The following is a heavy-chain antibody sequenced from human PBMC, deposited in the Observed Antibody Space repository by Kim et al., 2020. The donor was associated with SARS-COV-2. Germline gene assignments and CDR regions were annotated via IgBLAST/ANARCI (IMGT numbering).Heavy chain of an antibody. D-gene: IGHD7-27*01. CDR2: IYYSGST. CDR3: ARHKVGTGGQPFDY. Sequence: SETLSLTCTVSGGSISSSSYYWGWIRQPPGKGLEWIGSIYYSGSTYYNPSLKSRVTISVDTSTNQFSLKLSSVTAADTAVYYCARHKVGTGGQPFDYWGQGTLVTVSS. V-gene: IGHV4-39*01. CDR1: GGSISSSSYY. J-gene: IGHJ4*02.